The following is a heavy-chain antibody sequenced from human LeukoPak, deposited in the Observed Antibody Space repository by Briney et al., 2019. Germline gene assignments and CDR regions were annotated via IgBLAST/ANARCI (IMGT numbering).Heavy chain of an antibody. CDR1: GYTFTGYY. D-gene: IGHD3-10*01. CDR3: ATRYGSGSYYTSGPIDY. CDR2: INPSSGGT. V-gene: IGHV1-2*02. Sequence: ASVKVSCKASGYTFTGYYMHWVRQAPGQGLEWMGWINPSSGGTNSAEKFQGRVTMTRDTSISTAYMELSRLRSDDTAVYYCATRYGSGSYYTSGPIDYWGQGTLVTVSS. J-gene: IGHJ4*02.